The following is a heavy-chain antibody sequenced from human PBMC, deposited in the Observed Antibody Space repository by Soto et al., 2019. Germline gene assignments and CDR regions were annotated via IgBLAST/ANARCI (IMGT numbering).Heavy chain of an antibody. D-gene: IGHD3-10*01. V-gene: IGHV3-23*01. J-gene: IGHJ2*01. CDR3: AKDREGIDWYFDL. CDR2: ITGNGAST. Sequence: EVQLLESGGDLVQPGGSLRLSCAASRFTFSSYAMSWVRQAPGKGLEWVSSITGNGASTNYADSVKGRFTISRDNSKNTLYLEMNSLRAEDTAVYYCAKDREGIDWYFDLWGRGTLVTVSS. CDR1: RFTFSSYA.